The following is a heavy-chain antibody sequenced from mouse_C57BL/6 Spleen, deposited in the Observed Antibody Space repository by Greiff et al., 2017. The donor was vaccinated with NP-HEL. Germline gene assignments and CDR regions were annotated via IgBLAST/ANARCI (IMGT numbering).Heavy chain of an antibody. CDR2: IDPSDSYT. D-gene: IGHD2-3*01. CDR3: ARYEAFDY. V-gene: IGHV1-50*01. Sequence: QVQLQQPGAELVKPGASVKLSCKASGYTFTSYWMQWVKQRPGQGLEWIGEIDPSDSYTNYNQKFKGKATLTVDTSSSTAYMQLSSLTSEDSAVYYCARYEAFDYWGQSTTLTVSS. CDR1: GYTFTSYW. J-gene: IGHJ2*01.